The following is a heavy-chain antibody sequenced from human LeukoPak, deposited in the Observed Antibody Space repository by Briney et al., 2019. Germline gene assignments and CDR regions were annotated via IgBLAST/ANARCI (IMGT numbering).Heavy chain of an antibody. V-gene: IGHV1-18*01. J-gene: IGHJ6*03. CDR2: ISAYNGNT. Sequence: ASVKVSCKASGYTFTSYGISWVRQAPGQGLEWMGWISAYNGNTNYAQKLQGRVTMTTDTSTSTAYMELRSLRSDDTAVYYCARVIEYSSSSEYYYYCYMDVWGKGTTVTVSS. CDR1: GYTFTSYG. CDR3: ARVIEYSSSSEYYYYCYMDV. D-gene: IGHD6-6*01.